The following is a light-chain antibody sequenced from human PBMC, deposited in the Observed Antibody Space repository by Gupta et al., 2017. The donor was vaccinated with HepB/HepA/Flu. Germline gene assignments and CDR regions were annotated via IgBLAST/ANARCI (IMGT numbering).Light chain of an antibody. CDR1: SSNIEVNN. Sequence: QSVLTQPPSVSGTLGQRVIISCSGSSSNIEVNNVNWYQQFPGTAPKLLIYTNYHRPSGVPDRFSGSKSGTTASLAISGLQPEDDANYFCAVWDDSLNEAVFGGGTQLTVL. V-gene: IGLV1-44*01. CDR3: AVWDDSLNEAV. CDR2: TNY. J-gene: IGLJ2*01.